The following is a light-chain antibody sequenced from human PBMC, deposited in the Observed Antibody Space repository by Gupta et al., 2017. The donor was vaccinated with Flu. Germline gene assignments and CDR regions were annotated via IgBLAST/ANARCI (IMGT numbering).Light chain of an antibody. CDR3: QQYGSSPRT. Sequence: EIVLTQSPGTLSLSPGERATLSCRASQSVSSNYLAWYQQKRGQAPRLLIYDASYRAAGMPDRFSGSGSGTDFTLTISRLEPEDFAVYYCQQYGSSPRTFGQGTKVEIK. CDR1: QSVSSNY. J-gene: IGKJ1*01. V-gene: IGKV3-20*01. CDR2: DAS.